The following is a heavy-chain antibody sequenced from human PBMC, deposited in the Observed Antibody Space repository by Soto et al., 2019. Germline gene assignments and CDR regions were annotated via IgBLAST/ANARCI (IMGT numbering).Heavy chain of an antibody. J-gene: IGHJ4*02. V-gene: IGHV4-31*03. CDR3: ARADYVGSLDY. CDR1: GGSISSGGYY. Sequence: PSETLSLTCTVSGGSISSGGYYWSWIRQHPGKGLEWVGYIYYSGSTYYNPSLKSRVTISVDTSKNQFSLKLSSVTAADTAVYYCARADYVGSLDYWGQGTLVTVSS. D-gene: IGHD4-17*01. CDR2: IYYSGST.